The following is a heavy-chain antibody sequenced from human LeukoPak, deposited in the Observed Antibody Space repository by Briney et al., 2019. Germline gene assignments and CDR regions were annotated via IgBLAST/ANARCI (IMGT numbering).Heavy chain of an antibody. CDR1: GFTFSSYE. CDR3: ATINFRPY. CDR2: ITSSDSTT. D-gene: IGHD1-1*01. Sequence: PGGSLRLSCVASGFTFSSYEMNWVRQAPGKGLEWLSYITSSDSTTHYADSVKGRFTISRDDAQNSLYLQMNSLRVEDTAVYYCATINFRPYWGQGTLVTVSS. V-gene: IGHV3-48*03. J-gene: IGHJ4*02.